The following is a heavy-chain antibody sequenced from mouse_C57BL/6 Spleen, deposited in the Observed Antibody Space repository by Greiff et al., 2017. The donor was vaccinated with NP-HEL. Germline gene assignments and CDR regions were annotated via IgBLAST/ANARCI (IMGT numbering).Heavy chain of an antibody. V-gene: IGHV2-6*03. D-gene: IGHD1-1*01. CDR3: ARGGTTGDYFDY. CDR2: IWSDGST. J-gene: IGHJ2*01. Sequence: VNVVESGPGLVAPSQSLSITCTVSGFSLTSYGVHWVRQPPGKGLEWLVVIWSDGSTTYNSALKSRLSISKDNSKSQVFLKMNSLQTDDTAMYYCARGGTTGDYFDYWGQGTTLTVSS. CDR1: GFSLTSYG.